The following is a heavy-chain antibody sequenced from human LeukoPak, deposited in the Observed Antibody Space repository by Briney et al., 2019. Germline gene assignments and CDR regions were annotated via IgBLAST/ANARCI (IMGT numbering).Heavy chain of an antibody. Sequence: WGSLRLSCAASGFTFNSYSFNWVRQAPGKGLEWVSSISSSTTYIFYADSVKGRFTISRDDAKNSLYLQMNRLRAEDTAVYYCTRIAYYHDSCGYALDYWGQGALVT. J-gene: IGHJ4*02. D-gene: IGHD3-22*01. CDR1: GFTFNSYS. V-gene: IGHV3-21*01. CDR2: ISSSTTYI. CDR3: TRIAYYHDSCGYALDY.